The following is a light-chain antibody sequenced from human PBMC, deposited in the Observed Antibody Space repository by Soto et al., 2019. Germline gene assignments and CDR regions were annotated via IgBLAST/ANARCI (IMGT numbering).Light chain of an antibody. CDR2: KAS. CDR3: QQYNSYPWT. CDR1: QSISSW. J-gene: IGKJ1*01. Sequence: DIQMAQSPSTLSASVADRCTITCPASQSISSWLAWYQQKPGKAPKLLIYKASSLESGVPSRFSGSGSGTEFTLTISSLQPDDFATYYCQQYNSYPWTFGQGTKVDNK. V-gene: IGKV1-5*03.